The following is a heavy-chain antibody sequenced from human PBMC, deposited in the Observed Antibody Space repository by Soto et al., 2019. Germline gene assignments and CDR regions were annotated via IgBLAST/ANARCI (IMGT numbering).Heavy chain of an antibody. CDR2: INYSGST. CDR3: ARPKSSGWRGAFDY. V-gene: IGHV4-39*01. Sequence: SVTLSLTCTVSGGSISSSNYYLGWIRQPPGKGLEWIGGINYSGSTYHNPSLKSRVTISVDTSKNQFSLKLSSVTAADTAVYYCARPKSSGWRGAFDYWGQGTLVTVSS. J-gene: IGHJ4*02. D-gene: IGHD6-19*01. CDR1: GGSISSSNYY.